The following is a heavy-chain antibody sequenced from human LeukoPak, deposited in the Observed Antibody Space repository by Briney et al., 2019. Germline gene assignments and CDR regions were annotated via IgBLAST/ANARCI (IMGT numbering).Heavy chain of an antibody. J-gene: IGHJ5*02. CDR1: GFTFSSYA. CDR3: VQDRCSSTSCSIPWFDP. CDR2: ISSNGGST. V-gene: IGHV3-64D*06. D-gene: IGHD2-2*01. Sequence: PGGSLRLSCSASGFTFSSYALHWVRQAPGKGLEYVSAISSNGGSTYYADSVKGRFTISRDNSKNTLYLQMSSLRAEDTAVYYCVQDRCSSTSCSIPWFDPWGQGTLVTVSS.